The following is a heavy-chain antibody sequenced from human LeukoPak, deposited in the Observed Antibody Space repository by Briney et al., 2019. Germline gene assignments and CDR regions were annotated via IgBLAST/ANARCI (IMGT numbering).Heavy chain of an antibody. CDR1: GFTFSSYW. J-gene: IGHJ5*02. V-gene: IGHV3-7*01. Sequence: GGSLRLSCAASGFTFSSYWMNWARQAPGKGLEWVASINHNGNVNYYVDSVKGRFTISRDNAKNSLYLQMNSLRAEDTAVYYCTKSDWFDPWGQGTLVTVSS. CDR2: INHNGNVN. CDR3: TKSDWFDP.